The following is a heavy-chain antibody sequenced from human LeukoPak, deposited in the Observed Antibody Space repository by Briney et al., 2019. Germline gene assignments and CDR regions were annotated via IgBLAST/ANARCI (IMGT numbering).Heavy chain of an antibody. CDR3: ARSANIAVAGPFDY. Sequence: ASVKVSCKASGYTFTSYGISWVRQAPGQGLEWMGWISAYNGNTNYAQKRQGRVTMNTDTSTSTAYMELRSLRSDDTAVYYCARSANIAVAGPFDYWGQGTLVTVSS. CDR1: GYTFTSYG. CDR2: ISAYNGNT. D-gene: IGHD6-19*01. J-gene: IGHJ4*02. V-gene: IGHV1-18*01.